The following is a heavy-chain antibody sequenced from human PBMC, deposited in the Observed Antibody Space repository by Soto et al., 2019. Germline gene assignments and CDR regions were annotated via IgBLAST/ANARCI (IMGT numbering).Heavy chain of an antibody. CDR1: GGPISSWY. CDR3: ASLMGFTVTTYNRGFDL. CDR2: IYYSGST. J-gene: IGHJ2*01. D-gene: IGHD4-17*01. Sequence: PSETLSLTCPVSGGPISSWYWSWIRQPPGKGLEWIGYIYYSGSTNCNPSLKSRVTISVDTSKNQFSLKLSSVTAADTAVYYCASLMGFTVTTYNRGFDLWGRGTLVTVSS. V-gene: IGHV4-59*08.